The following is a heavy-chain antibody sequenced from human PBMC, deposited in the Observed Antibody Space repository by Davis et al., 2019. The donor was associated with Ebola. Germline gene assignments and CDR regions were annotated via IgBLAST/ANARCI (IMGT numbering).Heavy chain of an antibody. D-gene: IGHD3-10*01. CDR3: ARVGRVRGVMEDY. V-gene: IGHV3-53*05. J-gene: IGHJ4*02. CDR1: WFSVITNY. CDR2: LYSGGET. Sequence: GESLKISCAISWFSVITNYMSWVRQAPGKGLEWISVLYSGGETYYADSVKGRFTISRDNSKNLLYLQMSSLRGDDTAVYYCARVGRVRGVMEDYWGQGTLVTVSS.